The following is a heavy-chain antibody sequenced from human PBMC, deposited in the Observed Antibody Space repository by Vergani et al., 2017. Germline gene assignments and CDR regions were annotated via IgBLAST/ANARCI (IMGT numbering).Heavy chain of an antibody. J-gene: IGHJ6*02. CDR2: IHHSGDT. D-gene: IGHD3-10*01. CDR1: DSSIMTNPY. V-gene: IGHV4-38-2*01. Sequence: QVQLQESGPGLVKPSETLTLTCDVSDSSIMTNPYWGWFRQSPGKGLEWIGCIHHSGDTHYNSSLKSRVSISIVSSSKFSLSLTSVTAADTAIYYCARHRGSVGFFPSSYFYGMDVWVHGTTVTVSS. CDR3: ARHRGSVGFFPSSYFYGMDV.